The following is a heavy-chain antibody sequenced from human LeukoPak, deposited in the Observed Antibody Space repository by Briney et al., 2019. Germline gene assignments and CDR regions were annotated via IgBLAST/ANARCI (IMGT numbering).Heavy chain of an antibody. CDR3: ARQGRYCSSTSCYTLGIDY. CDR2: IYYSGST. J-gene: IGHJ4*02. V-gene: IGHV4-39*01. D-gene: IGHD2-2*02. CDR1: GGSISSSSYY. Sequence: PSETLSLTCTVSGGSISSSSYYWGWIRQPPGKGLEWIGSIYYSGSTYYNPSLKSRVTISVDTSKNQFSLKLSSVTAADTAVYYCARQGRYCSSTSCYTLGIDYWGQGTLVTVSS.